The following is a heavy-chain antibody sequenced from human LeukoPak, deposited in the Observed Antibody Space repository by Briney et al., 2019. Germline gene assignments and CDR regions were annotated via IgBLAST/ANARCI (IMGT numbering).Heavy chain of an antibody. Sequence: SETLSLTCTVSGGSISSYYWNWIRQTPGKGLEWIGCIYTSGSANYSGSTNYNPSLKGRVTISVDTSRNQFSLKLSSVTAADTAMYYCARHSSLTIPFDYWGQGTLITVSS. J-gene: IGHJ4*02. CDR3: ARHSSLTIPFDY. CDR2: IYTSGSANYSGST. CDR1: GGSISSYY. D-gene: IGHD5-24*01. V-gene: IGHV4-4*09.